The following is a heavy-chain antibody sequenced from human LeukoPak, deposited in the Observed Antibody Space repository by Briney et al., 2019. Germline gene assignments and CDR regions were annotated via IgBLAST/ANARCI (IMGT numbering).Heavy chain of an antibody. CDR3: ARGTDPIVATGGRGHVYGMDV. CDR2: IYTSGST. Sequence: PSETLSLTCTVSGGSISSYYWSWIRQPAGKGLEWIGRIYTSGSTNYNPSLKSRVTMSVDTSKNQFSLKLSSVTAADTAVYYCARGTDPIVATGGRGHVYGMDVWGQGTTVTVSS. V-gene: IGHV4-4*07. CDR1: GGSISSYY. J-gene: IGHJ6*02. D-gene: IGHD5-12*01.